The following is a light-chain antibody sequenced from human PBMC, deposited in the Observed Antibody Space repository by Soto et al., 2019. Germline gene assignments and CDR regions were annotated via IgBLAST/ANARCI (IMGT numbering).Light chain of an antibody. V-gene: IGKV3-15*01. Sequence: EIVMTQSPATLSVSPGERATLSCRASQSVSSNFAWYQQKPGQAPRLLIYGASTRATGIPARFSGSGSGTEFTLTISSLQSEDLAVYYCQQYNNWPQITFGGGTKVEIK. CDR2: GAS. CDR3: QQYNNWPQIT. J-gene: IGKJ4*01. CDR1: QSVSSN.